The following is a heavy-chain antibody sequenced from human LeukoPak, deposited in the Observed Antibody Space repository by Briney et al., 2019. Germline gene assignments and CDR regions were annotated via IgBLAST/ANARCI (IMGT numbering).Heavy chain of an antibody. CDR2: ISRGGRDR. V-gene: IGHV3-23*01. Sequence: GGSLRLSCRTSGFSFSEYAINWVRQAPGKGLEWVSGISRGGRDRYYADSVKGRFTIYSDNSDNTLYLQMNRLRGEDTAVYYSAKDRWLNIERRPLDYWGQGTLVTVSS. D-gene: IGHD5-12*01. CDR1: GFSFSEYA. CDR3: AKDRWLNIERRPLDY. J-gene: IGHJ4*02.